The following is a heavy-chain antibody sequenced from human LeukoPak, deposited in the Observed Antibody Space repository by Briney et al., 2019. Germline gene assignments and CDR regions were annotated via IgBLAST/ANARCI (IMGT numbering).Heavy chain of an antibody. Sequence: VASVKVSCKAFGYIFTDYHIHWVRQAPGQGLEWVGWINPNSGVTNYAQKFQGRVIMTRDTSISTVYMELSSLRSEDTAVYYCARSKLGPAAPFDYWGQGTLVTVSS. V-gene: IGHV1-2*02. CDR1: GYIFTDYH. CDR2: INPNSGVT. CDR3: ARSKLGPAAPFDY. J-gene: IGHJ4*02. D-gene: IGHD2-2*01.